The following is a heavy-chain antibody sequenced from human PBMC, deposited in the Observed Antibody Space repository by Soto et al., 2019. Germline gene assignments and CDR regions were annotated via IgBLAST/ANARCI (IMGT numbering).Heavy chain of an antibody. Sequence: QVQLVQSGAEVKKPGSSVKVSCKASGGTFSSYAISWVRQAPGQGLEWMGGIIPIFGTANYAQKFQGRVTITADESTSTAYMELSSLRSEDTAVYYCARVRGDYDFWSGWTFDIWGQGTMVTVSS. CDR1: GGTFSSYA. V-gene: IGHV1-69*01. D-gene: IGHD3-3*01. J-gene: IGHJ3*02. CDR3: ARVRGDYDFWSGWTFDI. CDR2: IIPIFGTA.